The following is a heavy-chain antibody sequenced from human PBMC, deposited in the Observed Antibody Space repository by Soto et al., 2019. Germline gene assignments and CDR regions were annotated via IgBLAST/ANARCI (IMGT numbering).Heavy chain of an antibody. CDR1: GFTFSSYW. CDR2: IKQDGSEK. V-gene: IGHV3-7*03. CDR3: ARGGRRSSGWYSFDY. Sequence: GGSLRLSCAASGFTFSSYWMSWVRQAPGKGLEWVANIKQDGSEKYYVGSVKGRFTISRDNAKNSLYLQMNSLRAEDTAVYYCARGGRRSSGWYSFDYWGQGTLVTVSS. D-gene: IGHD6-19*01. J-gene: IGHJ4*02.